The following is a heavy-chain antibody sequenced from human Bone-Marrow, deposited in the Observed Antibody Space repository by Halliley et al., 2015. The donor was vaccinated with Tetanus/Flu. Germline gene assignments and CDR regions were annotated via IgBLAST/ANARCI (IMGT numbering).Heavy chain of an antibody. Sequence: SLRLSCTGSGFTFGDYAMTWVRQAPGKGLEWIGVIRSKAYNGTTEYAASVNGRFTISRDDSRSIVYLQMNSLEAEDTAVYYCLRPLMYWGQGTLVAVSS. J-gene: IGHJ4*02. CDR1: GFTFGDYA. CDR3: LRPLMY. CDR2: IRSKAYNGTT. V-gene: IGHV3-49*04.